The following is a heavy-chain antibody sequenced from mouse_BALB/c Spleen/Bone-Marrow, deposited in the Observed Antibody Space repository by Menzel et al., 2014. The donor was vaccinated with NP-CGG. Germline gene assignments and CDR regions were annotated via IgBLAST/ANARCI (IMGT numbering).Heavy chain of an antibody. J-gene: IGHJ2*01. CDR2: ISSGGGST. Sequence: EVQLVESGGGLVKPGGSLKLSCAASGFAFSSYDMSWVRQTPEKRLEWVAYISSGGGSTYYPDTVKGRFTISRDNAKNTLYLQMSSLKSGDTAMYYCAREVLRDYFDYWGQDTTLTVSS. CDR3: AREVLRDYFDY. V-gene: IGHV5-12-1*01. CDR1: GFAFSSYD. D-gene: IGHD1-1*01.